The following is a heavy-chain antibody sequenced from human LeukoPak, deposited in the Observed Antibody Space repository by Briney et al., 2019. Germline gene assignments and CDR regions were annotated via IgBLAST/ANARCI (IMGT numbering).Heavy chain of an antibody. CDR3: ARDVSYGSGTYYVDY. J-gene: IGHJ4*02. D-gene: IGHD3-10*01. Sequence: GGSLRLSCAASGFTVSSNYMSWVRQAPGKGLVWVSRINSDGSRTSYADSVKGRFTISRDNAKNTLYLQMNSLRAEDTAVYYCARDVSYGSGTYYVDYWGQGTLVTVSS. CDR2: INSDGSRT. V-gene: IGHV3-74*01. CDR1: GFTVSSNY.